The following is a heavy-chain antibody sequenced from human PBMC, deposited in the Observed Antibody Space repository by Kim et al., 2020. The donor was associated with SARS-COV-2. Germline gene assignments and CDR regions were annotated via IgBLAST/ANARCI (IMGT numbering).Heavy chain of an antibody. V-gene: IGHV3-23*01. CDR2: ISGSGGST. Sequence: GGSLRLSCAASGFTFSSYAMSWVRQAPGKGLEWVSAISGSGGSTYYADSVKGRFTISRDNSKNTLYLQMNSLRAEDTAVYYCAKVRSAYGSGSYGTPPDYYYYSMDVWGQGTTVTVSS. J-gene: IGHJ6*02. CDR1: GFTFSSYA. CDR3: AKVRSAYGSGSYGTPPDYYYYSMDV. D-gene: IGHD3-10*01.